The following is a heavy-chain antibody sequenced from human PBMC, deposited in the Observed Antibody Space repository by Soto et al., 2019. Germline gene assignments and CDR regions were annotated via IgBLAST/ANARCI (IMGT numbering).Heavy chain of an antibody. J-gene: IGHJ4*02. CDR1: ADTFTGYT. V-gene: IGHV1-69*02. CDR2: VIPILGES. CDR3: ARRRGSYYTNFDS. Sequence: QVQLVQSGAEVKKPGSSVKVSCKASADTFTGYTVTWVRQAPGQGLEWVGRVIPILGESNFAQKFQGRVTISADKSADTAYMVLTGLTSEDTAVYYCARRRGSYYTNFDSWGQGTLVTVSS. D-gene: IGHD3-10*01.